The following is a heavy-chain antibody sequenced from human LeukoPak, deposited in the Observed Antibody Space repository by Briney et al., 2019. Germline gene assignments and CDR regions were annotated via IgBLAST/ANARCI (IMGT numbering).Heavy chain of an antibody. CDR1: GFTFSSYA. Sequence: GGSLRLSCAASGFTFSSYAMHWVRQAPGKGLEWVAVISYDGSNKYYADSVKGRFTISRDNSKNTLYLQMNSLRAEDTAVYYCAKGVIAVTGLFDYWGQGALVTVSS. V-gene: IGHV3-30-3*01. J-gene: IGHJ4*02. CDR2: ISYDGSNK. CDR3: AKGVIAVTGLFDY. D-gene: IGHD6-19*01.